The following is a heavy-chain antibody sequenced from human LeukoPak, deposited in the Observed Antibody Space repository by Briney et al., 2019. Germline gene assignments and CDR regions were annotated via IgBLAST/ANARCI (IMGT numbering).Heavy chain of an antibody. J-gene: IGHJ4*02. D-gene: IGHD3-16*01. Sequence: ASLKVSCKASGYTFTDYYIHWVRQAPGQGLEWMGWIYPNSGGTNYAQNFQGRVTMTRDTSISTAYMELSSLTSDDTAVYYCAPTAEAYTSWWKVWGQGTLVTVSS. CDR2: IYPNSGGT. CDR1: GYTFTDYY. CDR3: APTAEAYTSWWKV. V-gene: IGHV1-2*02.